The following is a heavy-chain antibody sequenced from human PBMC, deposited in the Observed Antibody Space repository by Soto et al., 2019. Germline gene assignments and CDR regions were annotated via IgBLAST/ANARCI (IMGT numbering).Heavy chain of an antibody. J-gene: IGHJ6*02. Sequence: PGESLKISCKGSGYSFTSYWIGWVRQMPGKGLEWMGIIYPGDSDTRYSPSFQGQVTISADKSISTAYLQWSSLKASDTAMYYFARQDNIWGSYYYGMDVWGQGTTVTVSS. CDR1: GYSFTSYW. CDR2: IYPGDSDT. D-gene: IGHD3-16*01. V-gene: IGHV5-51*01. CDR3: ARQDNIWGSYYYGMDV.